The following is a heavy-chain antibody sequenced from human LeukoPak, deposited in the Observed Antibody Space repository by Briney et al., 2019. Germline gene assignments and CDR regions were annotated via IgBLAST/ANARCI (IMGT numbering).Heavy chain of an antibody. V-gene: IGHV1-46*01. D-gene: IGHD3-22*01. Sequence: ALVKVSCKASGYTFTSYYMHWVRQAPGQGLEWMGIINPSGGSTSYAQKFQGRVTMTRDTSTSTVYMELSSLRSEDTAVYYCARDAEYYYDSSGYYDYWGQGTLVTVSS. J-gene: IGHJ4*02. CDR3: ARDAEYYYDSSGYYDY. CDR2: INPSGGST. CDR1: GYTFTSYY.